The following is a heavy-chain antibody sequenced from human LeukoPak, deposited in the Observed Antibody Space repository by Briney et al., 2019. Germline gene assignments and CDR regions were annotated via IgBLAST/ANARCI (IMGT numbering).Heavy chain of an antibody. J-gene: IGHJ4*02. CDR3: ARGRYDSDY. D-gene: IGHD5-12*01. CDR1: GYTFTSYD. V-gene: IGHV1-8*01. CDR2: MNPNSGDT. Sequence: VKVSCKASGYTFTSYDINWVRQATGQGLEWMGWMNPNSGDTAYAQKFQDRVTMTRNTSITTAYTELSSLRSEDTAVYYCARGRYDSDYWGQGTLVTVSS.